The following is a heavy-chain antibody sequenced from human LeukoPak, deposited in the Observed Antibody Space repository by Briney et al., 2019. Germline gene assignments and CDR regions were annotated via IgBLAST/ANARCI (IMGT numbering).Heavy chain of an antibody. D-gene: IGHD6-19*01. V-gene: IGHV3-33*01. CDR3: ARVSEDYSSGWYEEYFQY. CDR2: IWYDGSKK. J-gene: IGHJ1*01. CDR1: GFTFSSYG. Sequence: PGGSLRLSCAVSGFTFSSYGMHWVRQAPGKGLEWVAVIWYDGSKKNYADSVKGRFTISRDNSKNTLNLQMTSLRAEDTAVYYCARVSEDYSSGWYEEYFQYWGQGTLVIVSS.